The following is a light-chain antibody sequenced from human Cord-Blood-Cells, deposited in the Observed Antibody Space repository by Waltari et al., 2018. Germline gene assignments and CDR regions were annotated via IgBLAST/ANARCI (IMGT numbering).Light chain of an antibody. CDR3: QQYGSSTGYT. V-gene: IGKV3-20*01. Sequence: IVLTQSPGTLSLSPGERATLSCRASQSVSSSYLAWYQQKPGQAPRLLIYGASSRATGIPDRFSGSGSATGFTLTISRLEPEDFAVYYCQQYGSSTGYTFGQGTKLEIK. CDR1: QSVSSSY. J-gene: IGKJ2*01. CDR2: GAS.